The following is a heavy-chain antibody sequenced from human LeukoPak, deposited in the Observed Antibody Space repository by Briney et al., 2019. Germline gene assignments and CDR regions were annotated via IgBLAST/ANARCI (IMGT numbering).Heavy chain of an antibody. D-gene: IGHD2-2*01. V-gene: IGHV4-34*01. J-gene: IGHJ4*02. CDR3: ARVLADCSSTGCSMKGADY. Sequence: SETLSLTCAVYGGSFSGYYWSWIRQPPGKGLEWIGEINHSGSTNYNPSLKSRVTISVDTSKNQFSLKLSSVTAADTAVYYCARVLADCSSTGCSMKGADYWGQGTLVTVSS. CDR1: GGSFSGYY. CDR2: INHSGST.